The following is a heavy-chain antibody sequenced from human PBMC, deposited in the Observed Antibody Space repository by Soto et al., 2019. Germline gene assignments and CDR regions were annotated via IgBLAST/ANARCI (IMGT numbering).Heavy chain of an antibody. D-gene: IGHD1-7*01. V-gene: IGHV3-21*01. Sequence: EVQLVESGGGLVKPGGSLRLSWAAPGFSFSSDSMGWVRQAPGKGLEWVSSISSRGSFMNYADSVKGRFTISRDNAKNSLYLQMTSLKDEDTAVYYCARDPPTGSTLDWFDSWGQGTLVTVSS. CDR2: ISSRGSFM. J-gene: IGHJ5*01. CDR3: ARDPPTGSTLDWFDS. CDR1: GFSFSSDS.